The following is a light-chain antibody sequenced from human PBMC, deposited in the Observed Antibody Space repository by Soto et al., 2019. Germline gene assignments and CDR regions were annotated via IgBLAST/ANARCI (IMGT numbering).Light chain of an antibody. V-gene: IGKV3-15*01. CDR1: QSVSSN. Sequence: EVVMTQSPATLSVSPGERATLSCRASQSVSSNLAWYQQKPGQAPRLLIYGASTRATGIPARFSGSGSGTEFTLTISSLQSEDYAVYYCHQYNNWPPWTFGQGTLLEI. CDR2: GAS. CDR3: HQYNNWPPWT. J-gene: IGKJ5*01.